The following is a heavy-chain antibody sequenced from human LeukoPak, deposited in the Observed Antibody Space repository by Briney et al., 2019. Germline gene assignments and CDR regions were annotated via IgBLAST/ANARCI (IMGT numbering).Heavy chain of an antibody. J-gene: IGHJ3*02. D-gene: IGHD5-12*01. CDR2: ISSSSSYI. CDR3: ARGAIGYSGTGAFDI. CDR1: GFTFSSYS. V-gene: IGHV3-21*01. Sequence: GGSLRLSCAASGFTFSSYSMNWDRQAPGKGLEWVSSISSSSSYIYYADSVKGRVTISRDNAKNSLYLQMNSLRAEDTAVYYCARGAIGYSGTGAFDIWGQGTMVTVSS.